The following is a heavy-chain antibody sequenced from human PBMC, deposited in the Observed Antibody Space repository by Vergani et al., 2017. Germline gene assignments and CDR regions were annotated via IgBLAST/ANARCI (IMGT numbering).Heavy chain of an antibody. J-gene: IGHJ4*02. D-gene: IGHD3-22*01. CDR3: AGPQGTSAYYYGGFDY. Sequence: EVQLLESGGGLVQPGGSLSLSCAASGFTFSTYAMTWVRQAPGKGLEWVSTISSDGGSTYYADSVKGRFTISRDNSKNTLSLQMNSLTAEDTAIYYCAGPQGTSAYYYGGFDYWDQGILVTVSS. CDR1: GFTFSTYA. V-gene: IGHV3-23*01. CDR2: ISSDGGST.